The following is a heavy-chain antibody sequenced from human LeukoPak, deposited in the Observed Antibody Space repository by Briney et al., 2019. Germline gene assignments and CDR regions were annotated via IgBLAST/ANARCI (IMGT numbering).Heavy chain of an antibody. CDR1: GFTFAASP. CDR3: TSRSMIPRWFDP. J-gene: IGHJ5*02. D-gene: IGHD5/OR15-5a*01. V-gene: IGHV3-73*01. CDR2: IRSKTNNYAT. Sequence: GGSLRLSCAASGFTFAASPMHWVRQAPGKGREWVGRIRSKTNNYATAYSESVKSRFIISRDDSKYTAYLEMNSLKIEDTAVYYCTSRSMIPRWFDPWGQGSLVVVSS.